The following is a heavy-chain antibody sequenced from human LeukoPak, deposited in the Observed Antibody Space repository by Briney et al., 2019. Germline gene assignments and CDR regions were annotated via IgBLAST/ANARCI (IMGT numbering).Heavy chain of an antibody. D-gene: IGHD3-9*01. J-gene: IGHJ5*02. Sequence: ASVKVSCKASGGTFSSYAISWVRQAPGQGLEWMGGIIPIFVTANYAQKFQGRVTITADESTSTAYMELSSLRSEDTAVYYCARGGISDYDILTGPNWFDPWGQGTLVTVSS. CDR2: IIPIFVTA. V-gene: IGHV1-69*13. CDR1: GGTFSSYA. CDR3: ARGGISDYDILTGPNWFDP.